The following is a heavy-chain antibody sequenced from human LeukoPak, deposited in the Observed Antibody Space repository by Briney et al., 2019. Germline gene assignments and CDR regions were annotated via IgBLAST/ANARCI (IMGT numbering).Heavy chain of an antibody. J-gene: IGHJ5*02. V-gene: IGHV3-30*02. CDR1: GFTFSNYA. D-gene: IGHD5-18*01. Sequence: GGSLRLSCAASGFTFSNYAMHWVRQAPGKGLEWVAFIRYDGSNKYYADSVKGRFTISRDNSKNTLYLQMNSLRAEDTAVYYCASAFRGYSDAFDPWGQGTLVTVSS. CDR2: IRYDGSNK. CDR3: ASAFRGYSDAFDP.